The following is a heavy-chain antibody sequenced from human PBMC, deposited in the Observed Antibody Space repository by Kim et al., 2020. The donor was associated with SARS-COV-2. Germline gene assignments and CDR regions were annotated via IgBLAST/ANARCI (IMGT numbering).Heavy chain of an antibody. Sequence: YYAESVKGRFTISRDNSKNTLYLQMNSLRAEDTAVYYCAKLYDILTGLDYWGQGTLVTVSS. CDR3: AKLYDILTGLDY. V-gene: IGHV3-23*01. J-gene: IGHJ4*02. D-gene: IGHD3-9*01.